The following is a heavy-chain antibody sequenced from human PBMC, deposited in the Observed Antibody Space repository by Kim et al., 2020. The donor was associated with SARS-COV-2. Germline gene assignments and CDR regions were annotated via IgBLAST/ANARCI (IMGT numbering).Heavy chain of an antibody. CDR2: IIPIFGTA. Sequence: SVKVSCKASGGTFSSYAISWVRQAPGQGLEWMGGIIPIFGTANYAQKFQGRVTITADESTSTAYMELSSLRSEDTAVYYCARSQLEMATNYPYDYWGQGTLVTVSS. D-gene: IGHD5-12*01. J-gene: IGHJ4*02. V-gene: IGHV1-69*13. CDR3: ARSQLEMATNYPYDY. CDR1: GGTFSSYA.